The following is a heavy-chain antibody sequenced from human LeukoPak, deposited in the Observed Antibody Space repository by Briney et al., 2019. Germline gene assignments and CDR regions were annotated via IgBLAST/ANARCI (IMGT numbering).Heavy chain of an antibody. CDR1: GFTVSSNY. CDR3: PRVVGSRAFVY. D-gene: IGHD5-24*01. V-gene: IGHV3-53*01. J-gene: IGHJ4*02. CDR2: IYSGGST. Sequence: GGSLRLSCAASGFTVSSNYMSWVRQAPGKGLEWVSFIYSGGSTNYAASGKAGFTISRNKSKNTLYLQMNSLRAEATAVYSGPRVVGSRAFVYWGEGNLGTVSS.